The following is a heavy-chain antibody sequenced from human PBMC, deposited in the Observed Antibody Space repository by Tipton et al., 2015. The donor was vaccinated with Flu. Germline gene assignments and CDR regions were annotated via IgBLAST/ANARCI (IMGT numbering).Heavy chain of an antibody. V-gene: IGHV4-39*07. J-gene: IGHJ3*02. CDR3: ARVGAVTMVRGLAFDAFDI. CDR1: GGSISSSSYY. Sequence: TLSLTCTVSGGSISSSSYYWGWIHQPPGKGLEWIGSIYYSGSTNYNPSLKSRVTISLDKSKNQFSLNLSSVTAADTAVYYCARVGAVTMVRGLAFDAFDIWGLGTMVAVSS. CDR2: IYYSGST. D-gene: IGHD3-10*01.